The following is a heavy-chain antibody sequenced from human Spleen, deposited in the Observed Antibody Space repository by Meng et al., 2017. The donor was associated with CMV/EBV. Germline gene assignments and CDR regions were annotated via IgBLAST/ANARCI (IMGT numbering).Heavy chain of an antibody. V-gene: IGHV1-18*01. Sequence: ASVKVSCKASGYTFPNYGISWVRQAPGQGLEWMGWISSYNGYTNYAQILQGRVTMTTDTSTNTAYLELRSLRSDDTAVYYCARERLVFMDIVVVPAAIWGDRMDFDLWGRGTLVTVSS. J-gene: IGHJ2*01. D-gene: IGHD2-2*02. CDR2: ISSYNGYT. CDR3: ARERLVFMDIVVVPAAIWGDRMDFDL. CDR1: GYTFPNYG.